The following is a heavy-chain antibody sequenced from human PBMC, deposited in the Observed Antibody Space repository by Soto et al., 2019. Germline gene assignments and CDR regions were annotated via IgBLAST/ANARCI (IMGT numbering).Heavy chain of an antibody. J-gene: IGHJ3*02. CDR2: VYYSGSG. D-gene: IGHD4-17*01. V-gene: IGHV4-39*02. CDR3: ARDFGDYIDAFDT. CDR1: GGSISGSPYY. Sequence: PSETLSPTCTASGGSISGSPYYWGWIRQTPGKGLEWIGSVYYSGSGYYNPSLRSRITISVDASRNQFSLKLRSVTAADTAVYYCARDFGDYIDAFDTWGQGAKVTVSS.